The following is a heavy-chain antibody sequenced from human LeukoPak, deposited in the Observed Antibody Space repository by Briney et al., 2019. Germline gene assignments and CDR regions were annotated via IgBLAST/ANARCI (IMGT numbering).Heavy chain of an antibody. CDR2: ISGSGGST. D-gene: IGHD6-6*01. Sequence: GGSLRLSCAASGFTFSSYAMSWVRQAPGKGLEWVSAISGSGGSTYYADSVKGRFTISRDNSKSTLYLQMNSLRAEDTAVYYCAKYPSSIAAYMGYYYGMDVWGQGTTVTVSS. V-gene: IGHV3-23*01. CDR1: GFTFSSYA. CDR3: AKYPSSIAAYMGYYYGMDV. J-gene: IGHJ6*02.